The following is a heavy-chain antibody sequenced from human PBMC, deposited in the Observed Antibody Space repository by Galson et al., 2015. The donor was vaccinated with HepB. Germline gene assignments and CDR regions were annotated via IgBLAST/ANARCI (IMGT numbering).Heavy chain of an antibody. Sequence: SLRLSCAASGFTFSSYGMHWVRQAPGKGLEWVAVIWYDGSNKYYADSVKGRFTISRDNSKNTLYLQMNSLRAEDTAVYYCARVGKGCSSTSCYPRVWGWFDPWGQGTLVTVSS. V-gene: IGHV3-33*01. CDR1: GFTFSSYG. D-gene: IGHD2-2*01. J-gene: IGHJ5*02. CDR3: ARVGKGCSSTSCYPRVWGWFDP. CDR2: IWYDGSNK.